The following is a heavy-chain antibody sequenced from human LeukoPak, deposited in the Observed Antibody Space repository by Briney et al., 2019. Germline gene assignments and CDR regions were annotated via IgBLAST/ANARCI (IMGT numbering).Heavy chain of an antibody. J-gene: IGHJ4*02. D-gene: IGHD6-6*01. V-gene: IGHV3-7*01. CDR1: GFTFSSYW. CDR2: IKQDGSEK. Sequence: PGGSLRLSCAASGFTFSSYWMSWVRQAPGKRLEWVANIKQDGSEKYYVDSVKGRFTISRDNAKNSLYLQMNSLRAEDTAVYYCARDSTGRLGIAARGTGYWGQGTLVTVSS. CDR3: ARDSTGRLGIAARGTGY.